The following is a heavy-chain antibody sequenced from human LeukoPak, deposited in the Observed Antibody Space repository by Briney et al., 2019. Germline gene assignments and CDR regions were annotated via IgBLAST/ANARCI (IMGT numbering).Heavy chain of an antibody. CDR2: ITSSGSPI. Sequence: GRSLRLSCAASGFTFSSYEMNWVRQAPGKGLEWISFITSSGSPIYYADSVKGRFTISRDNAKNSLYLQMNSLRAEDTAIYYCARSPYSGMAFDIWGQGTMVTVSS. D-gene: IGHD1-26*01. J-gene: IGHJ3*02. CDR1: GFTFSSYE. CDR3: ARSPYSGMAFDI. V-gene: IGHV3-48*03.